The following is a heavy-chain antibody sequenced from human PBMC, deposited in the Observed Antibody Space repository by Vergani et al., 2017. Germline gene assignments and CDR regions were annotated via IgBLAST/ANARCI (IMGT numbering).Heavy chain of an antibody. CDR2: IYHSGST. CDR1: GDSISSRNCY. Sequence: QVQLQESGPGLVKPSETLSLTCTVSGDSISSRNCYWGWIRQPPGKGLEWIGSIYHSGSTYYNPSLKSRVTISVDTSKNQFSLKLSSVTAADTAVYYCARLQGYGDYNYFDYWGQGTLVTVSS. D-gene: IGHD4-17*01. CDR3: ARLQGYGDYNYFDY. J-gene: IGHJ4*02. V-gene: IGHV4-39*07.